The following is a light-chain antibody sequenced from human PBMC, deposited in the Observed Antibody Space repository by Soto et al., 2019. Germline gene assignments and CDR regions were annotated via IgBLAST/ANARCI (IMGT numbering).Light chain of an antibody. J-gene: IGKJ1*01. V-gene: IGKV3-20*01. CDR3: QHYET. Sequence: EVFWTHAPVTRSLSPWDRATLSCRASQSVSRSYLGWYQQKPGQAPRLLMYGASIRAAGVPDRFSGSGSGTDFTLTISRLENHDFKVYYCQHYETFGQGNXVDIK. CDR2: GAS. CDR1: QSVSRSY.